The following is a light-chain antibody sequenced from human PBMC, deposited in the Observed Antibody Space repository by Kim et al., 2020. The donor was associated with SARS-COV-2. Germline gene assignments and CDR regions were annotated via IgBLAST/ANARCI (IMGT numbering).Light chain of an antibody. V-gene: IGKV3-11*01. CDR1: QSVSSY. CDR2: DAS. J-gene: IGKJ5*01. Sequence: EIVFTQSPATPSLSPGERATLSCRASQSVSSYLAWYQQKPGQAPRLLIYDASNRATGIPARFSGSGCGTDFTPTISSLEPEDFAVYYCQQRNNWPPITFGQGTRLEIK. CDR3: QQRNNWPPIT.